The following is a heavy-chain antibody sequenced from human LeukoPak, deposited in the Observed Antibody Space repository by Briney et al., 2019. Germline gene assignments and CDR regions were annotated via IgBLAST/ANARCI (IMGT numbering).Heavy chain of an antibody. CDR1: GFNVSSYA. Sequence: GGSLRLSCAASGFNVSSYAMSWVRQAPGKGLEWVSTISGSGGSTYYADSVKGRFTISRDNSRNTLYLQMNSLRAEDTAVYYCAKDLYPYYDYVWGSYRYNFFDYSGQGTLVTVSS. D-gene: IGHD3-16*02. V-gene: IGHV3-23*01. CDR2: ISGSGGST. CDR3: AKDLYPYYDYVWGSYRYNFFDY. J-gene: IGHJ4*02.